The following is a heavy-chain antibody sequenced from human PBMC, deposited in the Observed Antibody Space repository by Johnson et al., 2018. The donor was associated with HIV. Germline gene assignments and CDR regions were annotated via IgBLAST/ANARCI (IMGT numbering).Heavy chain of an antibody. D-gene: IGHD6-13*01. CDR2: TSYDGNNK. V-gene: IGHV3-30*18. Sequence: QVQLVESGGGVAQPGRSLRLSCAASGFTFRNYGMHWVRQAPGKGLEWVAVTSYDGNNKYYADSVKGRFTISRDNSKNTLYLQMNTLRLEDTAVYYCAKEGPRRSSWSDAFDIWGHGTMVTVSS. J-gene: IGHJ3*02. CDR1: GFTFRNYG. CDR3: AKEGPRRSSWSDAFDI.